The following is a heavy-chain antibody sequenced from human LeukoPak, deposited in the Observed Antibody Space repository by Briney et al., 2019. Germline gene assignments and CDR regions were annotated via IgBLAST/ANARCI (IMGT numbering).Heavy chain of an antibody. Sequence: GGSLRLSCAASAFTFSSYAMGWVRQAPGKGRGWVSAISGSGGSTSYADSMKGRFTISRDNTKNTLYLQKNSLIAEDTAVYYCAKVRAARHYYYGMDVWGQGTTVTVSS. CDR3: AKVRAARHYYYGMDV. J-gene: IGHJ6*02. CDR1: AFTFSSYA. V-gene: IGHV3-23*01. CDR2: ISGSGGST. D-gene: IGHD6-6*01.